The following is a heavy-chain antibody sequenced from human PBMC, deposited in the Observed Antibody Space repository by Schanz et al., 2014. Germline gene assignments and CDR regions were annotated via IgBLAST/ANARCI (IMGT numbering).Heavy chain of an antibody. D-gene: IGHD6-19*01. CDR1: GFIFSAYT. J-gene: IGHJ4*02. CDR3: ARDLISSGWYG. V-gene: IGHV3-21*04. Sequence: VQLLQSGGALVQPGGSLRLSCAASGFIFSAYTMNWVRQAPGKGLEWVSSISSGGRNISYADSLKGRFTISRDNARNSLYLQMNSLRVEDTAVYYCARDLISSGWYGWGQGTLVTVSS. CDR2: ISSGGRNI.